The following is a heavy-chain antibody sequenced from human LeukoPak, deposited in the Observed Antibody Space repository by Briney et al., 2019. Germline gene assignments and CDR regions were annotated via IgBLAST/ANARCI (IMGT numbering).Heavy chain of an antibody. J-gene: IGHJ5*02. Sequence: GESLKISCKGSGYSFTSYWIGWVRQMPGKGLEWMGIIYPGDSDTRYSPSFQGQVTISADRSISTAYLHWNSLKASDTAIYYCARRAQGPNWNDGNWFDPWGQGTLVTVFS. D-gene: IGHD1-20*01. V-gene: IGHV5-51*01. CDR3: ARRAQGPNWNDGNWFDP. CDR2: IYPGDSDT. CDR1: GYSFTSYW.